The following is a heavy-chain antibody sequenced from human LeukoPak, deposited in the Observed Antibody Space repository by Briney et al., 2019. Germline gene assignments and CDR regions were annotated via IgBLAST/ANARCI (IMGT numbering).Heavy chain of an antibody. CDR3: ARTYYDFWSGYFRNYYFDY. CDR2: INHSGST. J-gene: IGHJ4*02. V-gene: IGHV4-34*01. Sequence: KPSETLSLTCAVYGGSFSGYYWSWIRQPPGKGLEWIGEINHSGSTNYNPSLKSRVTISVDTSKNQFSLKLSSVTAADTAVYYCARTYYDFWSGYFRNYYFDYWGQGTLVTVSS. D-gene: IGHD3-3*01. CDR1: GGSFSGYY.